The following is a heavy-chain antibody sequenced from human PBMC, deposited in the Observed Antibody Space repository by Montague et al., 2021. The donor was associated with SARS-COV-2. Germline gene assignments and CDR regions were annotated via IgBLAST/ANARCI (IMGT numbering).Heavy chain of an antibody. CDR3: ARHGPNDYYHSRYFDL. CDR1: GGSISSRTYD. D-gene: IGHD3-10*01. V-gene: IGHV4-39*01. J-gene: IGHJ2*01. Sequence: SETLSLTCIVSGGSISSRTYDWGWIRQPPGKGLEWFGSIFYDGSTYYNPSLKSRVTISVDTSKNQFSLNLSSVTAADTAVYYCARHGPNDYYHSRYFDLWGRGTLVTVSS. CDR2: IFYDGST.